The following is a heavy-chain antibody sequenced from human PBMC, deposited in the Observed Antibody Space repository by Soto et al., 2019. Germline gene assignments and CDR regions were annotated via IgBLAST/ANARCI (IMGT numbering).Heavy chain of an antibody. Sequence: QVQLQESGPGLVKPSQTLSLTCTVSGGSISSGDYYWSWIRQPPGKGLEWIGYIYYSGSTYYNPSLKRRVTISVDTSKNQFSLKLSSVTAADTAVYYCARAEDYGGNSLDYWGQGTLVTVSS. J-gene: IGHJ4*02. V-gene: IGHV4-30-4*01. D-gene: IGHD4-17*01. CDR2: IYYSGST. CDR3: ARAEDYGGNSLDY. CDR1: GGSISSGDYY.